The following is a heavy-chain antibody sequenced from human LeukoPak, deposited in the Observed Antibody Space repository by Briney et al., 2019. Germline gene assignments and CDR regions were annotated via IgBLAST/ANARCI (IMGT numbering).Heavy chain of an antibody. V-gene: IGHV3-48*04. CDR1: GFTFSSYS. D-gene: IGHD4-17*01. Sequence: GGSLRLSCAASGFTFSSYSMNWVRQAPGKGLEWVSYISSSSSTIYYADSVKGRFTISRDNAKNSLYLQMNSLRAEDTAVYYCARDPTVTTSWYYYYYMVVWGKGTTVTVSS. J-gene: IGHJ6*03. CDR2: ISSSSSTI. CDR3: ARDPTVTTSWYYYYYMVV.